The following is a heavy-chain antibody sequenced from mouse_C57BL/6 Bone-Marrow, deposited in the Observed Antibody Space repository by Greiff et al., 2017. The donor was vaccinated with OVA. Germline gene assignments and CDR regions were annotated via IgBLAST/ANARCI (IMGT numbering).Heavy chain of an antibody. CDR1: GYSITSGYY. V-gene: IGHV3-6*01. Sequence: EESGPGLVKPSQSLSLTCSVTGYSITSGYYWNWIRQFPGNKLEWMGYISYDGSNNYNPSLKNRISITPDTSKNQFFLKLKSVTTEDTATYYCARDKGDDYDGNYAMDYWGQGTSVTVSS. CDR3: ARDKGDDYDGNYAMDY. CDR2: ISYDGSN. J-gene: IGHJ4*01. D-gene: IGHD2-4*01.